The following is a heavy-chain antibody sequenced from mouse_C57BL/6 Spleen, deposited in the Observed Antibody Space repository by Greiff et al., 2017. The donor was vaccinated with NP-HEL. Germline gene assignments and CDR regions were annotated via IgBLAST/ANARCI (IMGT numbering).Heavy chain of an antibody. J-gene: IGHJ2*01. CDR2: IYPRSGNT. Sequence: VKLMESGAELARPGASVKLSCKASGYTFTSYGISWVKQRTGQGLEWIGEIYPRSGNTYYNEKFKGKATLTADKSSSTAYMELRSLTSEDSAVYFCAREGGSSGYFDYWGQGTTLTVSS. D-gene: IGHD3-2*02. V-gene: IGHV1-81*01. CDR3: AREGGSSGYFDY. CDR1: GYTFTSYG.